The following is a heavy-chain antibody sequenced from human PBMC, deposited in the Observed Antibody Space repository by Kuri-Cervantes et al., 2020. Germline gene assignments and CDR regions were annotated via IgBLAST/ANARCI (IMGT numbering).Heavy chain of an antibody. Sequence: GGSLRLSCAASRLTLKNYWMTWVRQAPGKGLEWVATIKPDGSEKFHADSVKGRFTISRDNSKNTLYLQMNSLRAEDTAVYYCAKDLYSGSYHSDAFDIWGQGTMVTVSS. CDR2: IKPDGSEK. CDR3: AKDLYSGSYHSDAFDI. V-gene: IGHV3-7*03. J-gene: IGHJ3*02. CDR1: RLTLKNYW. D-gene: IGHD1-26*01.